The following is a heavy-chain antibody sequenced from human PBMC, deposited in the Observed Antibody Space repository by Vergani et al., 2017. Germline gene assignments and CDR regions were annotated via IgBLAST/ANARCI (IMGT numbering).Heavy chain of an antibody. J-gene: IGHJ5*02. V-gene: IGHV4-39*02. D-gene: IGHD3-16*01. Sequence: QLQLKESGPGLVKPSETLSLTCDVSGGSVTSTSYHWAWIRLPPGKGLEWIGSLYNPGKTYYNSSLESRLSLSVDTSTNQFFMRLNSVTAADTAVYYCARDSGGYVWGSYEAWFDPWGQGTLVTVSS. CDR3: ARDSGGYVWGSYEAWFDP. CDR2: LYNPGKT. CDR1: GGSVTSTSYH.